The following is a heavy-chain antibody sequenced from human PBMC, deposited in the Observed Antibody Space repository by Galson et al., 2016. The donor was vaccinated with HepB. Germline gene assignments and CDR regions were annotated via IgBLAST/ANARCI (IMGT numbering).Heavy chain of an antibody. CDR1: GFSFSSYA. CDR2: ISRTAGST. Sequence: SLRLSCAASGFSFSSYAMSWVRQAPGKGLEWVSTISRTAGSTQYADSVKGRFTISRDNSKNTLYLQMNSLRAEDTAVYYCAKAPHLGDYIKNSYFNYWGQGTLVTVSS. D-gene: IGHD4-17*01. J-gene: IGHJ4*02. V-gene: IGHV3-23*01. CDR3: AKAPHLGDYIKNSYFNY.